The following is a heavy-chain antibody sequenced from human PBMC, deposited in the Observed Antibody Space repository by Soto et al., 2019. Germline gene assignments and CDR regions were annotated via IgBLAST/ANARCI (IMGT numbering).Heavy chain of an antibody. Sequence: EVLLLESGGGLVQPGGSLRLSCAASGFSFRTYVMSWVRQAPGKGLEWVSGISYSGGSTYYADSVKGRFSISRDNSKNTMYLQMNSLRAEDTGVYYCAKDRDYSNYVGYFDYWGQGTLVTVSS. V-gene: IGHV3-23*01. CDR1: GFSFRTYV. D-gene: IGHD4-4*01. J-gene: IGHJ4*02. CDR3: AKDRDYSNYVGYFDY. CDR2: ISYSGGST.